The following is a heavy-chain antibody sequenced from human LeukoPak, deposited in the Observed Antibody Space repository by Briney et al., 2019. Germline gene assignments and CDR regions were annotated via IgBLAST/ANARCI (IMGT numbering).Heavy chain of an antibody. J-gene: IGHJ4*02. Sequence: ASVKVSCKASGYTFTSYYMHWVRQAPGQGLEWMGIINPSGGSTDYAQKFQGRVTMTRDTATSTVYMELSSLRSEDTAAYYCAKAAPRSNNQLDYWGQGTLVTVSS. V-gene: IGHV1-46*01. CDR1: GYTFTSYY. D-gene: IGHD1-14*01. CDR2: INPSGGST. CDR3: AKAAPRSNNQLDY.